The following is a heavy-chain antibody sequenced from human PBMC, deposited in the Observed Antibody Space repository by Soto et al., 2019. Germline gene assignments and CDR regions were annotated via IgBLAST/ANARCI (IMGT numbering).Heavy chain of an antibody. CDR1: GGSITTYY. Sequence: ETLSLTCTVSGGSITTYYWSWIRQSPGKGLEWIGYIFYSGSPNYNPSLKSRVTISVDTSQNQISLKLSSVTAADTAVYYCASDRDGFNSWGRGTLVTVSS. CDR2: IFYSGSP. CDR3: ASDRDGFNS. D-gene: IGHD5-12*01. J-gene: IGHJ4*02. V-gene: IGHV4-59*01.